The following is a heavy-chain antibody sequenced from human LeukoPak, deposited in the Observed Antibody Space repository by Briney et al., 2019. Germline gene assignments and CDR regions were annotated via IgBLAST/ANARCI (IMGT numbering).Heavy chain of an antibody. CDR2: ISGGSSTI. Sequence: GGSLRLSCAASGFTFGSYNMNWVRQAPGKGLEWVSYISGGSSTIYYADSVKGRFTISRDNAKNSLYLQMNSLRAEDTAVYYCAREAVVGGWYYFAYWGQGTLVTVSS. J-gene: IGHJ4*02. D-gene: IGHD6-19*01. V-gene: IGHV3-48*04. CDR3: AREAVVGGWYYFAY. CDR1: GFTFGSYN.